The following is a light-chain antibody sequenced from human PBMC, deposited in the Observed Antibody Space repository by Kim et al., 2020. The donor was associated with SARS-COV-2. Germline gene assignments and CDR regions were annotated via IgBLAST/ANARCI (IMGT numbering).Light chain of an antibody. CDR1: QSVLYSSNNKNY. CDR2: WAS. Sequence: DIMMTQSPDSLAVSLGERDTINCKSSQSVLYSSNNKNYLAWYQQKPGQPPKLLIYWASTRESGVPDRFSGSGSGTDFTLTISSLQAEDVAVYYCQQYYSTLYTFGQGTKLEI. CDR3: QQYYSTLYT. V-gene: IGKV4-1*01. J-gene: IGKJ2*01.